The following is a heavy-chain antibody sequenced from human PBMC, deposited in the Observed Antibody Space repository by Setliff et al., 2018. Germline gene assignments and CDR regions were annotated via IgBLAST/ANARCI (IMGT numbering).Heavy chain of an antibody. CDR2: INHSGST. V-gene: IGHV4-34*01. CDR1: GGSFSDYN. D-gene: IGHD2-15*01. Sequence: ETLSLTCAVYGGSFSDYNWSWIRQPPGKGLEWIGEINHSGSTNYNPSLKSRVTISLDTPKNQFSLRLSSVTAADTAVYYCARTRYGLGGRPYWGQGTLVTSPQ. CDR3: ARTRYGLGGRPY. J-gene: IGHJ4*02.